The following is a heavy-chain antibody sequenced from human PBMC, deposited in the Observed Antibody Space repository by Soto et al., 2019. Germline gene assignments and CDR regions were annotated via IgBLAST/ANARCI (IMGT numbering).Heavy chain of an antibody. V-gene: IGHV1-69*01. D-gene: IGHD6-6*01. CDR3: ARSDYRPEYSSLYWFDP. J-gene: IGHJ5*02. CDR2: IIPIFGTA. Sequence: QVQLVRSGAEVKKPGSSVKVSCKASGGTFSSYAISWVRQAPGQGLEWMGGIIPIFGTANYAQKFQGRVTITADESTSTAYMELSSLRSEDTAVYYCARSDYRPEYSSLYWFDPWGQGTLVTVSS. CDR1: GGTFSSYA.